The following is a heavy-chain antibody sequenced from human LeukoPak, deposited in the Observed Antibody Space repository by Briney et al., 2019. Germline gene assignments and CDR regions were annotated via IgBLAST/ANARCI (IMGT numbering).Heavy chain of an antibody. CDR1: GASMSNYY. V-gene: IGHV4-39*06. CDR2: IYNSVTTYSGST. J-gene: IGHJ4*02. D-gene: IGHD5-18*01. Sequence: SQTLSLTCNVSGASMSNYYWVWIRQPPGEGLEWIGSIYNSVTTYSGSTYYNPSLKSRVTISLDTSKNQLTLKVGSMTAADTAVYYCARAGGYGLIDYWGQGTMVTVSS. CDR3: ARAGGYGLIDY.